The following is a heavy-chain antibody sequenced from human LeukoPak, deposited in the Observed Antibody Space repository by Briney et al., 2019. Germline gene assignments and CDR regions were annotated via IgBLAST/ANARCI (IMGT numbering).Heavy chain of an antibody. CDR2: INPNNGGT. Sequence: KPGASVKVSCKASGYTFTGYYIHWVRQAPGQGLEWMGRINPNNGGTNYAQKFQGRVTMTRDTSISTAYMDLSGLRSDDTAVYYCASHISCYLWGQGTLVTVSS. J-gene: IGHJ4*02. CDR3: ASHISCYL. CDR1: GYTFTGYY. D-gene: IGHD2-2*01. V-gene: IGHV1-2*06.